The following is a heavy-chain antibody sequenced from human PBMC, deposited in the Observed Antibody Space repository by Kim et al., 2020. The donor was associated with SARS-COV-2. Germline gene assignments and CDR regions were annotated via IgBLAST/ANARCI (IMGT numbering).Heavy chain of an antibody. CDR2: ISSSSGTI. CDR3: ARHSTLG. J-gene: IGHJ4*02. Sequence: GGSLRLSCAASGFTFSSYSMNWVRQAPGKGLEWVSYISSSSGTIYYADSVRGRFTISRDNAKNSLYLQMNSLRAEDTAVYFCARHSTLGWGQGTLVTVSS. CDR1: GFTFSSYS. V-gene: IGHV3-48*04. D-gene: IGHD6-13*01.